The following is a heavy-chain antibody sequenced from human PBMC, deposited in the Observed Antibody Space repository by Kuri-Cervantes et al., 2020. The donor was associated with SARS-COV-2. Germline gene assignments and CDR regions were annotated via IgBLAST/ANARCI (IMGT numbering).Heavy chain of an antibody. Sequence: SCKGSGYSFTSYWISWVRQMPGKGLEWIGRIDPSDSYTNYSPSFQGHVTISADKSISTAYLKWSSLKASDTAMFYCESLGGDILTGYWKYYYGMDVWGQGTTVTVSS. CDR3: ESLGGDILTGYWKYYYGMDV. CDR2: IDPSDSYT. V-gene: IGHV5-10-1*01. D-gene: IGHD3-9*01. CDR1: GYSFTSYW. J-gene: IGHJ6*02.